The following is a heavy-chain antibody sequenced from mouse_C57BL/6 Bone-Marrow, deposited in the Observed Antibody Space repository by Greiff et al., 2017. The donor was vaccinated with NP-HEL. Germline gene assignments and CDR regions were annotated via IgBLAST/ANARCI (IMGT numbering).Heavy chain of an antibody. Sequence: EVKLQESGGGLVQPGGSLSLSCAASGFTFTDYYMSWVRQPPGKALEWLGFIRNKANGYTTEYSASVKGRFTISRDNSQSILYLQMNALRAEDSATYYCARSLIYYDYFDYWGQGTTLTVSS. J-gene: IGHJ2*01. CDR3: ARSLIYYDYFDY. V-gene: IGHV7-3*01. CDR2: IRNKANGYTT. D-gene: IGHD2-1*01. CDR1: GFTFTDYY.